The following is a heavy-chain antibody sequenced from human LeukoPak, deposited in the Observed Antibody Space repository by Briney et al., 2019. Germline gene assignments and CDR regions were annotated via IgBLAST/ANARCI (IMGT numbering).Heavy chain of an antibody. V-gene: IGHV3-53*04. CDR3: ARVGRIDYYYYGMDV. CDR2: IYSGGST. CDR1: GFTVSSNY. J-gene: IGHJ6*02. D-gene: IGHD1-26*01. Sequence: PGGSLRLSCAASGFTVSSNYMSWVRQAPGKGLEWVSVIYSGGSTYYADSVKGRFTISRHNSKNTLYLQMNSLRAEDTAVYYCARVGRIDYYYYGMDVWGQGTTVTVSS.